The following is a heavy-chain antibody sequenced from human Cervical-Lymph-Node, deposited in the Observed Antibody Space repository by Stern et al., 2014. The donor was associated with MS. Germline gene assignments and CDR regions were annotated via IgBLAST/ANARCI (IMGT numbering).Heavy chain of an antibody. Sequence: VQLEESGGGVVQPGRSLRLSCAASGFTFSTYAMHWVRQAPGTGLEWMAFISSDGSNKYYIDSVKGRFTISRDNYKDTLYLQMNSLRVEDTAVYYCAREDYYGSGSPLDYWGQGTLVTVSS. D-gene: IGHD3-10*01. CDR2: ISSDGSNK. CDR3: AREDYYGSGSPLDY. J-gene: IGHJ4*02. CDR1: GFTFSTYA. V-gene: IGHV3-30-3*01.